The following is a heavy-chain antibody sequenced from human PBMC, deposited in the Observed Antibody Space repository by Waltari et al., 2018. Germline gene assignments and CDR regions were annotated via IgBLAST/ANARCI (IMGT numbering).Heavy chain of an antibody. V-gene: IGHV4-38-2*01. CDR3: ARSSGYYSFSY. D-gene: IGHD3-22*01. J-gene: IGHJ4*02. CDR2: ICHSGRT. CDR1: GYSIRSGYF. Sequence: QVQMQESGPGLVKPSETLSLTCDVSGYSIRSGYFWGWIRQPPGKGLEWIGSICHSGRTYYNPSLKSRVTLSVDTSKNQISLKLSSVTAADTAVYYCARSSGYYSFSYWGQGTLVTVSS.